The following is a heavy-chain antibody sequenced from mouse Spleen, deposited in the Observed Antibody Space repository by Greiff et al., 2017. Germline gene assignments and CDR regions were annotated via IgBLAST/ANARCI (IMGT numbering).Heavy chain of an antibody. CDR1: GFTFSDYY. CDR3: ARQGDYYGSSFFAY. CDR2: ISNGGGST. Sequence: EVQLVESGGGLVQPGGSLKLSCAASGFTFSDYYMYWVRQTPEKRLEWVAYISNGGGSTYYPDTVKGRFTISRDNAKNTLYLQMSRLKSEDTAMYYCARQGDYYGSSFFAYWGQGTLVTVSA. V-gene: IGHV5-12*01. J-gene: IGHJ3*01. D-gene: IGHD1-1*01.